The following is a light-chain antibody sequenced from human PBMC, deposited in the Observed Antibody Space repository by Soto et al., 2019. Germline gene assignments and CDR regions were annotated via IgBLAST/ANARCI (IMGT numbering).Light chain of an antibody. J-gene: IGKJ1*01. CDR2: GAS. Sequence: DIVLTPSPGTLCLSPGERATLSCRASQSVSSSYLAWYQQKVGQAPRLLIYGASSRATGITDRFSGSGSGTDFTLTISRLEPEDFAVYYCQQYGSSPWTFGQGTKVDIK. V-gene: IGKV3-20*01. CDR3: QQYGSSPWT. CDR1: QSVSSSY.